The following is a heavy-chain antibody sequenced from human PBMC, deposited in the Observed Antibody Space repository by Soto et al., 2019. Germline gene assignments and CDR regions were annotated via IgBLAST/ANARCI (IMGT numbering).Heavy chain of an antibody. V-gene: IGHV1-2*04. D-gene: IGHD3-10*01. CDR2: INPNSGGT. CDR1: GYTFTGYY. Sequence: ASVKVSCKASGYTFTGYYMHWVRQAPGQGLEWMGWINPNSGGTNYAQKFQGWVTMTRDTSISTAYMELSRLRSDDTAVYYCARSRMVRGFIITDFDYWGQGTLVTVSS. CDR3: ARSRMVRGFIITDFDY. J-gene: IGHJ4*02.